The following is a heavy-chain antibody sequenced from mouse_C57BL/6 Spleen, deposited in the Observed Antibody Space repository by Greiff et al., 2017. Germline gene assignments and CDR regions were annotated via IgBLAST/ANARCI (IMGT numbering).Heavy chain of an antibody. CDR1: GYSFTGYY. CDR3: AKTAPGPGYFDY. CDR2: INPSTGGT. V-gene: IGHV1-42*01. Sequence: EVQLKESGPELVKPGASVKISCKASGYSFTGYYMNWVKQSPEKSLEWIGEINPSTGGTTYNQKFKAKATLTVDKSSSTAYMQLKSLTSEDSAVYYCAKTAPGPGYFDYWGQGTTLTVSS. J-gene: IGHJ2*01. D-gene: IGHD3-2*01.